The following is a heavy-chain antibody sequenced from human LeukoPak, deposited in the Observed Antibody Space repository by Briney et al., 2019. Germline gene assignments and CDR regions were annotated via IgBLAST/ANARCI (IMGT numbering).Heavy chain of an antibody. J-gene: IGHJ4*02. CDR1: GGSFSGYY. CDR3: ARVYGSGSYWKGRED. Sequence: SETLSLTCAVYGGSFSGYYWSWIRQPPGKGLEWIGEINHSGSTNYNPSLKSRVTISVDTSKNQFSLKLSSVTAADTAVYYCARVYGSGSYWKGREDWGQGTLVTVSS. V-gene: IGHV4-34*01. D-gene: IGHD3-10*01. CDR2: INHSGST.